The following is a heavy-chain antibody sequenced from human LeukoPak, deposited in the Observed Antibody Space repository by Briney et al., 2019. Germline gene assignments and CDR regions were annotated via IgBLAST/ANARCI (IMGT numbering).Heavy chain of an antibody. CDR3: ARDNYYDSSGFMDV. D-gene: IGHD3-22*01. J-gene: IGHJ6*02. Sequence: SETLSLTCTVSGGSISSYYWSWIRQPPGKGLEWIGYIYYSGSTNYNPSLKSRVTISVDMSKNQFSLKLSSVTAADTAVYYCARDNYYDSSGFMDVWGQGTTVTVSS. CDR1: GGSISSYY. V-gene: IGHV4-59*01. CDR2: IYYSGST.